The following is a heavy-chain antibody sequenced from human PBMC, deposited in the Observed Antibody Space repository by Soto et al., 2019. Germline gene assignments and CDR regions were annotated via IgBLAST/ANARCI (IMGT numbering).Heavy chain of an antibody. V-gene: IGHV1-18*04. CDR1: GYTFTSYG. CDR3: ARDAQIVVVVAATGHFDY. CDR2: ISAYNGNT. Sequence: GASVKVSCKASGYTFTSYGTSWVRQAPGQGLEWMGWISAYNGNTNYAQKLQGRVTMTTDTSTSTAYMELRSLRSDDTAVYYCARDAQIVVVVAATGHFDYWGQGTLVTSPQ. D-gene: IGHD2-15*01. J-gene: IGHJ4*02.